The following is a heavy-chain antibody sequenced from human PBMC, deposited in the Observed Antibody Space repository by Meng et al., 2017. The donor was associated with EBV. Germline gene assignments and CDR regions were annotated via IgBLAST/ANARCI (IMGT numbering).Heavy chain of an antibody. Sequence: VWPVQSGAGVKKPGASVKVSCKASGYTFTSDGISWVRQAPGQGLEWMGWISAYNGNTNYAQKLQGRVTMTTDTSTSTAYMELRSLRSDDTAVYYCARETSGYDFNWFDPWGQGTLVTVSS. CDR2: ISAYNGNT. CDR1: GYTFTSDG. CDR3: ARETSGYDFNWFDP. D-gene: IGHD5-12*01. V-gene: IGHV1-18*01. J-gene: IGHJ5*02.